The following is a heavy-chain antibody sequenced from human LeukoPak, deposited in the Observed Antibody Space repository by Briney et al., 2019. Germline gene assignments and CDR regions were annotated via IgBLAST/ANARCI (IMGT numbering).Heavy chain of an antibody. J-gene: IGHJ6*02. V-gene: IGHV4-39*01. CDR1: GGLISSSGNFY. CDR3: ARQGAITARRTHYYAMDV. D-gene: IGHD1-20*01. Sequence: PSETLSLTCSVSGGLISSSGNFYWGWIRQVPGKGLEWIGSVYYTGYSYDNPSLKSRVTVSVDTSKNQFSLKLNSVTAADTAIYYRARQGAITARRTHYYAMDVWGPGTTVTVSS. CDR2: VYYTGYS.